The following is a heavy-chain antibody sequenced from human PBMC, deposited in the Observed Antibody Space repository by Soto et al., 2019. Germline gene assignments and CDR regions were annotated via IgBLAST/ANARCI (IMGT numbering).Heavy chain of an antibody. V-gene: IGHV4-59*01. Sequence: QVQLQESGPGLVKPSETLSLTCTVSGGSISSYYWSWIRQPPGKGLEWIGYIYYSGSTNYNPSLKSRVTIXXDXSXXQFSLKLSSVTAADTAVYYCARAAAGYYYYYGMDVWGQGTTVTVSS. D-gene: IGHD6-13*01. CDR3: ARAAAGYYYYYGMDV. CDR1: GGSISSYY. J-gene: IGHJ6*02. CDR2: IYYSGST.